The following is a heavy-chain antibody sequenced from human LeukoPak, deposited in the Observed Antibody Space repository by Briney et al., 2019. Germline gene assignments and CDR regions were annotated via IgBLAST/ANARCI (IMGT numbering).Heavy chain of an antibody. J-gene: IGHJ5*02. D-gene: IGHD5-18*01. Sequence: SSETLSLTCTVSGGSMSSYYWSWIRQPPGKGLEWIGHIYYSGSTNYNPSLKSRVTISVDTSKKQFSLKVRSVTATDTAVHYCARDLGYSYGYRFDPWGQGTLVTVSS. CDR2: IYYSGST. CDR3: ARDLGYSYGYRFDP. CDR1: GGSMSSYY. V-gene: IGHV4-59*01.